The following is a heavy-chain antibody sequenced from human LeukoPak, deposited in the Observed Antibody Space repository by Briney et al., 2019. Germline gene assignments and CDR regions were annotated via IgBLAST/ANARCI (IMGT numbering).Heavy chain of an antibody. J-gene: IGHJ1*01. D-gene: IGHD2-15*01. V-gene: IGHV3-30*18. CDR1: GFTFSSYG. CDR3: AKSGVYCSGGSCYFGYFQH. CDR2: ISYDGSNK. Sequence: PGGSLRLSCAASGFTFSSYGMHWVRQAPGKGLEWVAVISYDGSNKYYADSVKGRFTISRDNSKNTLYLQMNSLRAEDTAVYYCAKSGVYCSGGSCYFGYFQHWGQGTLVTVSS.